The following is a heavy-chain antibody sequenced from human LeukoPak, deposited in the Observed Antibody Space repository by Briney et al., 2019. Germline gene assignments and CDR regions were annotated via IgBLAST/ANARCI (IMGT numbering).Heavy chain of an antibody. CDR1: GFSFSSYG. J-gene: IGHJ4*02. CDR3: ARNLDY. V-gene: IGHV3-30*02. CDR2: IRFDGSNY. Sequence: GGSLRLSCAASGFSFSSYGMHWVRQAPGKGLEWVAFIRFDGSNYSYGDSVRGRFTISRDNAKNSLYLQMNSLRAEDTAVYYCARNLDYWGQGTLVTVSS.